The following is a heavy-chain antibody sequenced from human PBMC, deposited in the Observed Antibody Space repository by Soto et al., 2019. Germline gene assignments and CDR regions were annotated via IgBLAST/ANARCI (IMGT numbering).Heavy chain of an antibody. V-gene: IGHV3-23*01. CDR1: GFTFTNFA. CDR3: AKGYCSSTSCSFDY. J-gene: IGHJ4*02. CDR2: ISGTGDTT. Sequence: PGGSLRLCCAASGFTFTNFAMNWVRQAPGEGLEWVSVISGTGDTTYNADSVKGRFTISRDNSMNTAFLQMNSLRAEDTALYYCAKGYCSSTSCSFDYWGQGTLVTVSS. D-gene: IGHD2-2*01.